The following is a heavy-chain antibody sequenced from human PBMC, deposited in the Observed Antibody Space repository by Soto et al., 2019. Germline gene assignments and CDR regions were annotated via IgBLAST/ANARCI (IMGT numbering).Heavy chain of an antibody. CDR3: APSAPPYSRGLYPSCSFDI. CDR1: GFSLSTSGVG. CDR2: IYWDDDK. D-gene: IGHD6-19*01. V-gene: IGHV2-5*02. Sequence: QITLKESGPTLVKPTQTLTLTCTFSGFSLSTSGVGVGWIRQPPGKALEWLALIYWDDDKRYSPSLKSRPTIPKDPSKNPVVLTMTHLDPLDTATYYCAPSAPPYSRGLYPSCSFDILGQRKIVTLPS. J-gene: IGHJ3*02.